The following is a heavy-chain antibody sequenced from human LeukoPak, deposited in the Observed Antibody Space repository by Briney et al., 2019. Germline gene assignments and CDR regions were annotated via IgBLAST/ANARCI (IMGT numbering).Heavy chain of an antibody. Sequence: ASVKVSCKASGYTFTSYDISWVRQAPGQGLEWMGWISAYNGNTNYAQKLQGRVTMTTDTSTSTAYMELRSLRSDDTAVYYCARANRGSWYRRAFDYWGQGTLVTVSS. J-gene: IGHJ4*02. CDR1: GYTFTSYD. CDR2: ISAYNGNT. V-gene: IGHV1-18*01. CDR3: ARANRGSWYRRAFDY. D-gene: IGHD6-13*01.